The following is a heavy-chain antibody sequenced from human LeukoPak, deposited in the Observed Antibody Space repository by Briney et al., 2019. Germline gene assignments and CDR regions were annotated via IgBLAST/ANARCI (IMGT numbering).Heavy chain of an antibody. V-gene: IGHV3-21*06. D-gene: IGHD2-2*02. CDR1: GFTFSSYW. CDR3: ARPTVAPYCSSTSCYTLDFDY. J-gene: IGHJ4*02. CDR2: INDVSSHI. Sequence: GGSLRLSCAASGFTFSSYWMSWVRQAPGKGLEWVSSINDVSSHIYYADSVKGRFTISRNNANNSVSLQMNNLRAEDTAVYYCARPTVAPYCSSTSCYTLDFDYWGQGTLVTVSS.